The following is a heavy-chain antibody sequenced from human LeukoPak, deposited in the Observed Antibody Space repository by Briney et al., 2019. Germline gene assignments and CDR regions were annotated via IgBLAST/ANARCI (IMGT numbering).Heavy chain of an antibody. CDR1: GGAISCYY. D-gene: IGHD3-9*01. J-gene: IGHJ4*02. CDR3: ARVIAGYLRCGFDY. CDR2: IYYSGSA. Sequence: SETLSLTCTVSGGAISCYYWNWLRPPPAKGLEWIGYIYYSGSANYNPSLKSRGIISVGASKNQFFLKLSSVTAAETAVYYCARVIAGYLRCGFDYWGQGTLVTVSS. V-gene: IGHV4-59*01.